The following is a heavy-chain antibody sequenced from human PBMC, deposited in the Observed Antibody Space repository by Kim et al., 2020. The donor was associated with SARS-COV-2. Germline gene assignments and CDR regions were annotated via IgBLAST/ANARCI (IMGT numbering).Heavy chain of an antibody. V-gene: IGHV4-34*01. D-gene: IGHD5-18*01. CDR3: ARKGGKLAMAPFDY. Sequence: SETLSLTCAVYGGSFSGYYWSWIRQPPGKGLEWIGEINHSGSTNYNPSLKSRVTISVDTSKNQFSLKLSSVTAADTAVYYCARKGGKLAMAPFDYWGQGTLVTVSS. CDR2: INHSGST. J-gene: IGHJ4*02. CDR1: GGSFSGYY.